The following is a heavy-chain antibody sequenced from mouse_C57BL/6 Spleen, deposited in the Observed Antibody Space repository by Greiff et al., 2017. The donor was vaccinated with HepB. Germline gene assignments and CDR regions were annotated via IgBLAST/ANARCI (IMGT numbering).Heavy chain of an antibody. V-gene: IGHV1-64*01. CDR1: GYTFTSYW. Sequence: QVQLKQPGAELVKPGASVKLSCKASGYTFTSYWMHWVKQRPGQGLEWIGMIHPNSGSTNYNEKFKSKATLTVDKSSSTAYMQLSSLTSEDSAVYYCARSGWWYFDVWGTGTTVTVSS. J-gene: IGHJ1*03. D-gene: IGHD1-3*01. CDR3: ARSGWWYFDV. CDR2: IHPNSGST.